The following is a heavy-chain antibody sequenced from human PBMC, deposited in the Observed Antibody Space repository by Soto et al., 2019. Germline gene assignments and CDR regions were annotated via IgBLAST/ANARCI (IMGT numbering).Heavy chain of an antibody. J-gene: IGHJ4*02. Sequence: GGSLRLSCAGSGFTFSSYGMHWVRQAPGKGLECVAVISDTGSSHYYAASVEGRFTISRENSKNTLSLHMDRLRVEDTAVYYCARDPLPYGDYVYDYWGQGTLVTVSS. V-gene: IGHV3-30*03. CDR3: ARDPLPYGDYVYDY. D-gene: IGHD4-17*01. CDR2: ISDTGSSH. CDR1: GFTFSSYG.